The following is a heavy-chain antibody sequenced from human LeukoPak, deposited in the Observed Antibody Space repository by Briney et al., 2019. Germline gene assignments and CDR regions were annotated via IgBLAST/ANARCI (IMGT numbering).Heavy chain of an antibody. CDR2: IYYSGST. CDR1: GGSISNNY. V-gene: IGHV4-59*01. Sequence: SETLSLTCTVSGGSISNNYWSWLRQPPGKGLEWIGYIYYSGSTNYNPSLKSRVTISVDTSKSQFSLKLSSVTAADTAVYYCASHKGFWGQGTLVTVSS. CDR3: ASHKGF. J-gene: IGHJ4*02.